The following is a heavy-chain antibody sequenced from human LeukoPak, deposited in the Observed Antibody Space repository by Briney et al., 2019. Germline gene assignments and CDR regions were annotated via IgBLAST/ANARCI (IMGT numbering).Heavy chain of an antibody. Sequence: ASVKVSCKASGYTFTSYGISWVRQAPGQGLEWMGWMNPNSGNTGYAQKFQGRVTITRNTSISTAYMELSSLRSEDTAVYYCARGRYGDYFNDAFDIWGQGTMVTVSS. CDR1: GYTFTSYG. V-gene: IGHV1-8*03. J-gene: IGHJ3*02. D-gene: IGHD4-17*01. CDR2: MNPNSGNT. CDR3: ARGRYGDYFNDAFDI.